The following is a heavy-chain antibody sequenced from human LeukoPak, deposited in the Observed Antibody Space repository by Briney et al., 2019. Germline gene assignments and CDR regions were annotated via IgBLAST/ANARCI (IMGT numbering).Heavy chain of an antibody. D-gene: IGHD4-17*01. CDR3: ARGGGYGDKNYFDY. CDR1: GLIFDDYT. CDR2: ISRNGAVT. Sequence: PGGSLRLSCAASGLIFDDYTMHWVRQAPGKGLEWVSLISRNGAVTKYADSVRGRFTVSRDDSKNTVYLQMYSLRGEDTAVYYCARGGGYGDKNYFDYWGQGTLVTVSS. J-gene: IGHJ4*02. V-gene: IGHV3-43*01.